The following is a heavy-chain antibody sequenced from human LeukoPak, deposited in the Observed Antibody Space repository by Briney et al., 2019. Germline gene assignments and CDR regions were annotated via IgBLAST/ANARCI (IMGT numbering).Heavy chain of an antibody. J-gene: IGHJ4*02. CDR3: AREAAAGTFDY. D-gene: IGHD6-13*01. Sequence: SETLSLTCTVSGGSISSGSYYWSWIRQPAGKGLEWTGRIYTSGSTNYNPSLKSRVTISVDTSKNQFSLKLSSVTAADTAVYYCAREAAAGTFDYWGQGTLVTVSS. V-gene: IGHV4-61*02. CDR2: IYTSGST. CDR1: GGSISSGSYY.